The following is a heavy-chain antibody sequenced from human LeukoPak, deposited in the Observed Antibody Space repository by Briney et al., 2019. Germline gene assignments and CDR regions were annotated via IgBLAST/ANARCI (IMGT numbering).Heavy chain of an antibody. CDR1: GGSISSHS. D-gene: IGHD3/OR15-3a*01. J-gene: IGHJ2*01. CDR3: ARNAGTGWYFDL. V-gene: IGHV4-59*11. Sequence: SETLSLTCTVSGGSISSHSWTWIRQPPGKGREWIGYVYYSGSTNYNPSLKSRATISVVTSKNQFSLKLNSVTAADTAVYFCARNAGTGWYFDLWGRGTLVTVSS. CDR2: VYYSGST.